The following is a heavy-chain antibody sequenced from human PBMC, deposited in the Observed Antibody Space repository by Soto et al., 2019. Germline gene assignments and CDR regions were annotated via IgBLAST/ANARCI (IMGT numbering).Heavy chain of an antibody. CDR1: VGSISSSSYY. CDR3: ASPFTSMVRGDNYYYYGMDV. CDR2: IYYSGST. Sequence: SETLSLTCTVSVGSISSSSYYWGWILQPPGKGLEWIGSIYYSGSTYYNPSLKSRVTISVDTSKNQFSLKLSSVTAADTAVYYCASPFTSMVRGDNYYYYGMDVWGQGTTVTVSS. D-gene: IGHD3-10*01. J-gene: IGHJ6*02. V-gene: IGHV4-39*01.